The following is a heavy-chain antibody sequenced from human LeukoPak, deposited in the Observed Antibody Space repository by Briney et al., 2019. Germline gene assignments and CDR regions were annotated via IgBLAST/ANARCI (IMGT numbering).Heavy chain of an antibody. J-gene: IGHJ1*01. Sequence: ASVKVSCKASGYTFTSYYMHWARQAPGQGLEWMGIINPSGGSTSYAQKFQGRVTMTRDTSTSTVYMELSSLRSEDTAVYYCARDLFCSSTSCSRSDVSGAGDFQHWGQGTLVTVSS. CDR2: INPSGGST. D-gene: IGHD2-2*01. V-gene: IGHV1-46*01. CDR3: ARDLFCSSTSCSRSDVSGAGDFQH. CDR1: GYTFTSYY.